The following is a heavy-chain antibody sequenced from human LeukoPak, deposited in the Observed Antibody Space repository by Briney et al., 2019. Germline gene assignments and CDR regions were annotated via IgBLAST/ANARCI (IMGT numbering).Heavy chain of an antibody. J-gene: IGHJ4*02. V-gene: IGHV3-74*01. CDR3: VRGYSGTYRIDY. D-gene: IGHD5-12*01. CDR1: GFSFSTYW. Sequence: GGSLRLSCAASGFSFSTYWMHWVRQAPGKGLVWVSRINTDGSSISYADSVKGRFIISRDNAKNTLHLQLDSLRVEDTAIYYCVRGYSGTYRIDYWGQGTLVTISS. CDR2: INTDGSSI.